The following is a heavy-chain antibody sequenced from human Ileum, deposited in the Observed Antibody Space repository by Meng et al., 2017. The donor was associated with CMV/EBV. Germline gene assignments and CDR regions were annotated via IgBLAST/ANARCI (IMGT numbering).Heavy chain of an antibody. CDR3: ARGSSSWAFDY. Sequence: QLQEEGPGLVKPSETLSLTCTVSGGSISGYYWSWIRQPATKGLEWIGRVYSSGSTDYNPSLQSRVTMSVDTSKNQFSLKLSSVTAADTAVYYCARGSSSWAFDYWGQGTLVTVSS. D-gene: IGHD2-2*01. J-gene: IGHJ4*02. CDR2: VYSSGST. V-gene: IGHV4-4*07. CDR1: GGSISGYY.